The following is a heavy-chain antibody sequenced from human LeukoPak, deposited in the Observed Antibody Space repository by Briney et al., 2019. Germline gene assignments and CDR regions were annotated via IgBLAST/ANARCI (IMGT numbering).Heavy chain of an antibody. J-gene: IGHJ5*02. CDR3: ARGGITYYYDSSGYWRRNWFDP. Sequence: SETLSLTCAVYGGSFSVYYWSWIRQPPGKGLEWIGEINHSGSTNYNPSLKSRVTISVDTSKNQFSLKLSSVTAADTAVNYCARGGITYYYDSSGYWRRNWFDPWGQGTLVTVSS. CDR1: GGSFSVYY. CDR2: INHSGST. V-gene: IGHV4-34*01. D-gene: IGHD3-22*01.